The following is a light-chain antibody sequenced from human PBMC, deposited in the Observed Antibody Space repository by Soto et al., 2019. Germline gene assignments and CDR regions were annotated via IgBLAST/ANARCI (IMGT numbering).Light chain of an antibody. CDR3: QQYGRSPPFT. J-gene: IGKJ2*01. CDR1: QSISSY. Sequence: EIVLTQSPATLSLSPGERATLSCRASQSISSYLAWYQQKPGQAPRLLIYDGSSRATGIPDRFSGSGSGTDFTLTISRLEPEDFAVYFCQQYGRSPPFTFGQGTKVEIK. V-gene: IGKV3-20*01. CDR2: DGS.